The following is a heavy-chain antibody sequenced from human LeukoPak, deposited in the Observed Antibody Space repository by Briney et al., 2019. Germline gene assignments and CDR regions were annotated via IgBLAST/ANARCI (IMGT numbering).Heavy chain of an antibody. D-gene: IGHD6-6*01. CDR1: GCSFSDYG. Sequence: PGGSLRLSCPASGCSFSDYGMIWVRQAPGKGLEWVSTISGSGDITYDADSVKGRFTISRDNYKNTLSLQLNSLRAEDTARYYCAKGREVTARHPFESCGHGTLLTVSS. CDR2: ISGSGDIT. V-gene: IGHV3-23*01. J-gene: IGHJ4*01. CDR3: AKGREVTARHPFES.